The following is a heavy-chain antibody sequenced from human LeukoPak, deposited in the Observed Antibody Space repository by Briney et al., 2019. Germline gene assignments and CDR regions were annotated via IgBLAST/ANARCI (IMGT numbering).Heavy chain of an antibody. J-gene: IGHJ6*03. V-gene: IGHV4-34*01. CDR1: GGSISSYY. D-gene: IGHD1-26*01. CDR2: INHSGST. CDR3: ARPGKAYYYYYYMDV. Sequence: SETLSLICTVSGGSISSYYWSWIRQPPGKGLEWIGEINHSGSTNYNPSLKSRVTISVDSSKNQFSLKLSSVTAADTAVYYCARPGKAYYYYYYMDVWGKGTTVTISS.